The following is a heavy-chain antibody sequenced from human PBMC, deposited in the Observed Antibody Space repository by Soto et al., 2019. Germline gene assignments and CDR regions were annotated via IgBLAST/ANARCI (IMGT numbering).Heavy chain of an antibody. CDR3: ARIYDFWSGYYDVY. Sequence: QVQLQQWGAGLLKPSETLSLTCAVYGGSFSGYYWSWIRQPPGKGQEWIGEINHSGSTNYNPSLKSRVTISVDTSKNQFSLKLSSVTAADTAVYYCARIYDFWSGYYDVYWGQGTLVTVSS. CDR2: INHSGST. CDR1: GGSFSGYY. D-gene: IGHD3-3*01. J-gene: IGHJ4*02. V-gene: IGHV4-34*01.